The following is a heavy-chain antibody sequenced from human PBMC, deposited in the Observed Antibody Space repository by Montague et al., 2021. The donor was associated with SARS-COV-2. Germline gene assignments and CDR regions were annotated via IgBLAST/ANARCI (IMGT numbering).Heavy chain of an antibody. CDR2: IYTSGST. CDR1: GGSISSGSYY. J-gene: IGHJ6*02. D-gene: IGHD3-10*01. V-gene: IGHV4-61*02. CDR3: ARVGVGTMVRGVIRAYYSYGMDV. Sequence: TLSLTCTVSGGSISSGSYYWSWIQQPAGKGLEWIGRIYTSGSTNYNPSLKSRVTISVDTSKNQFSLKLISVTAADTAVYYCARVGVGTMVRGVIRAYYSYGMDVWGQGTTVTVSS.